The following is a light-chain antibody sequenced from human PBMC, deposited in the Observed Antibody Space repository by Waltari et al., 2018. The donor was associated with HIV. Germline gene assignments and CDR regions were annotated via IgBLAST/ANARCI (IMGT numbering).Light chain of an antibody. CDR3: LSYLGSDHFVV. Sequence: QSALTQPPSASGSPGQSVTISCPGTSSDVGGHNYVSWYQQHPGKAPNLMIYEVSKRPSGVPDRFSGSMSGNTASLTVSGLQAEDEANYYCLSYLGSDHFVVFGGGTKLTVL. J-gene: IGLJ2*01. V-gene: IGLV2-8*01. CDR2: EVS. CDR1: SSDVGGHNY.